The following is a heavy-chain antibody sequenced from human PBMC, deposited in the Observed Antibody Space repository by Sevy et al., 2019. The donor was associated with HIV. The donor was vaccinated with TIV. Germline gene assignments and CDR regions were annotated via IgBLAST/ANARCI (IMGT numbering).Heavy chain of an antibody. J-gene: IGHJ5*02. CDR2: ISYDGSNK. CDR3: ARDQHDYAGNLRTGWFDP. D-gene: IGHD4-17*01. V-gene: IGHV3-30-3*01. CDR1: GFTFSSYA. Sequence: GGSLRLSCAASGFTFSSYAMHWVRQAPGKGLEWGAVISYDGSNKYYADSVKGRFTISRDNSKNTLYLQVKSLRTEDTAVYYCARDQHDYAGNLRTGWFDPWGQGTLVTVSS.